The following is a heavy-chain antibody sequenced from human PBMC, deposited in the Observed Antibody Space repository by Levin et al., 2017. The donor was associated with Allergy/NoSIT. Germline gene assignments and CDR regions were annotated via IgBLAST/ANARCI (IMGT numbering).Heavy chain of an antibody. D-gene: IGHD3-10*01. V-gene: IGHV2-5*02. CDR2: IYWDDDK. CDR1: GFSLSTSGVG. J-gene: IGHJ4*02. Sequence: GSGPTLVKPTQTLTLTCTFSGFSLSTSGVGVGWIRQPPGKALEWLALIYWDDDKRYSPSLKSRLTITKDTSKNQVVLTMTNMDPVDTATYYCTHSLSSLKPRGLWGAVMVRGGLFDYWGQGTLVTVSS. CDR3: THSLSSLKPRGLWGAVMVRGGLFDY.